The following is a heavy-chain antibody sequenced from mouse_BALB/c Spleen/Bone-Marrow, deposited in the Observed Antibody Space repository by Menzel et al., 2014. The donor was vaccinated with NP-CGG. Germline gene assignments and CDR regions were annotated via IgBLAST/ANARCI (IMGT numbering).Heavy chain of an antibody. V-gene: IGHV1-14*01. Sequence: EVQGVESGPEQVKPGASVKMSCKASGYTFTSYVMHWVKQKPGQGLEWIGYINPYNDGTKYNEKFKGKATLTSDKSSSTAYMELSSLTSEDSAVYYCARRGRTAEALGYWGQGTTLTVSS. CDR3: ARRGRTAEALGY. CDR2: INPYNDGT. D-gene: IGHD6-1*01. CDR1: GYTFTSYV. J-gene: IGHJ2*01.